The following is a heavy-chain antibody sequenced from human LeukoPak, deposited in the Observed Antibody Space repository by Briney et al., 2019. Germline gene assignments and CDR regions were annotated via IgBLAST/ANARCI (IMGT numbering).Heavy chain of an antibody. CDR3: ARETSQKGAHYMDV. CDR2: IYYSGYT. Sequence: SSETLSLICTVSGGSISSYYWSWIRQPPGKGLKWIGNIYYSGYTTYSPSLRSRVTISVDTSKNQFSLKLSSVTAADTAVYYCARETSQKGAHYMDVWGKGTTITISS. D-gene: IGHD3-16*01. J-gene: IGHJ6*03. CDR1: GGSISSYY. V-gene: IGHV4-59*01.